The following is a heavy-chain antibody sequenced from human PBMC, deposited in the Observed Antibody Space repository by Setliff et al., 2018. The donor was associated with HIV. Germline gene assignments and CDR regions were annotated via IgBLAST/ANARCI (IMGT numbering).Heavy chain of an antibody. Sequence: RGESLKISCKTSGYEFYGWWIGWVRQKPGKGLEWMGIIYPDDSNTRYSPSFRGQVTISADMSIGTAYLQWSSLQASDTAMYYCVRYSGSSYKSNWFDPWGQGTPVTVSS. V-gene: IGHV5-51*01. CDR1: GYEFYGWW. J-gene: IGHJ5*02. D-gene: IGHD1-26*01. CDR2: IYPDDSNT. CDR3: VRYSGSSYKSNWFDP.